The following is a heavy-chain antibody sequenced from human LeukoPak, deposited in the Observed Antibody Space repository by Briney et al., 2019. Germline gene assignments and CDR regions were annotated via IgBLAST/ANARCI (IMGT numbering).Heavy chain of an antibody. Sequence: PGGSLRLSCAASGFTISSHWMHWVRQVPEKGLVWVSRINSDGSSISYADSVKGRFTTSRDNAKNTLYLQMNSLRVEDTAVYHCTSDTVDTAVGIDYWGQGTLVTVSS. V-gene: IGHV3-74*01. CDR1: GFTISSHW. J-gene: IGHJ4*02. D-gene: IGHD5-18*01. CDR2: INSDGSSI. CDR3: TSDTVDTAVGIDY.